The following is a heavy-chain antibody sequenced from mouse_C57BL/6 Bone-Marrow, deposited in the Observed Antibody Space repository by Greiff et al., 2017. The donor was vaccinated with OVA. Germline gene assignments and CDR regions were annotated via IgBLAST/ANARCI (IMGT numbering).Heavy chain of an antibody. CDR1: GYTFTDYE. Sequence: QVQLQQSGAELVRPGASVTLSCKASGYTFTDYEMHWVKQTPVHGLEWIGAIDPETGGTAYNQKFKGKAILTADKSSSTAYMELRSLTSEDSAVYYCTRQIYYDYAWFAYWGQGTLVTVSA. CDR2: IDPETGGT. D-gene: IGHD2-4*01. V-gene: IGHV1-15*01. J-gene: IGHJ3*01. CDR3: TRQIYYDYAWFAY.